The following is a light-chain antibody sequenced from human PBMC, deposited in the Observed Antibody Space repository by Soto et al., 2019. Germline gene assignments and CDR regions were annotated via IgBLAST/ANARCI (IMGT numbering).Light chain of an antibody. J-gene: IGLJ1*01. CDR1: SGSIASSF. V-gene: IGLV6-57*04. CDR2: EDN. CDR3: QSYDSSLRGYV. Sequence: NFMLTQPHSVSESPGKTVTISCTRSSGSIASSFVQWYQQRPGSAPTTVIYEDNQSPSGVPDRFSGSKSGTSASLAITGLQAEDEADYYCQSYDSSLRGYVFGTGTKVTVL.